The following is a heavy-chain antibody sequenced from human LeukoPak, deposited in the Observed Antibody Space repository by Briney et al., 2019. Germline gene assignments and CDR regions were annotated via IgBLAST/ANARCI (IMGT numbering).Heavy chain of an antibody. CDR1: GYTFTSYD. Sequence: ASVKVSCKASGYTFTSYDINWVRQATGQGLEWMGWMNPNSGNTGYAQKFQGRVTMTRNTSISTAYMELSSLRSEDTAVYYCARCLLVVVLSSYYCYYGMDVWVEGTTDSVCS. CDR3: ARCLLVVVLSSYYCYYGMDV. CDR2: MNPNSGNT. J-gene: IGHJ6*04. V-gene: IGHV1-8*01. D-gene: IGHD3-22*01.